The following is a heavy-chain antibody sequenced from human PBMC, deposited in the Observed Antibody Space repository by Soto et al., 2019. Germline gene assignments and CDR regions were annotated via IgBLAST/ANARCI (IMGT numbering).Heavy chain of an antibody. Sequence: PSETLSLTCAVYGGSFSGYYWSWIRQPPGKWLEWIGEINHSGSTNYNPSLKSRVTISVDTSKNQFSLKLSSVTAADTAVYYCAREAPYYYGSGSYPNRYFDYWGQGTLVTVSS. J-gene: IGHJ4*02. D-gene: IGHD3-10*01. CDR1: GGSFSGYY. CDR3: AREAPYYYGSGSYPNRYFDY. CDR2: INHSGST. V-gene: IGHV4-34*01.